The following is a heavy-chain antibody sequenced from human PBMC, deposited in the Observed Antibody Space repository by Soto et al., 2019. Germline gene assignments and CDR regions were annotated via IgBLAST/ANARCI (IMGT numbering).Heavy chain of an antibody. CDR1: GGSISSGDYY. D-gene: IGHD4-17*01. V-gene: IGHV4-30-4*01. J-gene: IGHJ3*02. CDR3: ARDPAYYGEYGWAFDI. CDR2: IYYSGST. Sequence: QVQLQESGPGLVKPSQTLSLTCTVSGGSISSGDYYWSWIRQPPGKGLEWIGYIYYSGSTYYNPSLKIRVTKSVDTSKNQFSVKLSSVNAADTAVYYCARDPAYYGEYGWAFDIWGQGTMVTVSS.